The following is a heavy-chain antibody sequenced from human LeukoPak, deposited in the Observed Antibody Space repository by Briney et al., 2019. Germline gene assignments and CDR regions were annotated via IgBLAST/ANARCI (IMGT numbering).Heavy chain of an antibody. CDR2: INPNSGGT. D-gene: IGHD6-19*01. Sequence: VASVKVSCKASGYTFTGYYMHWVRQAPGQGLEWMGWINPNSGGTNYAQKFQGRVTMTRDTSISTAYMELSRLRSDDTAVYYCAREIDKSYSSGWYHKDYYFDYWGQGTLVTVSS. CDR1: GYTFTGYY. CDR3: AREIDKSYSSGWYHKDYYFDY. J-gene: IGHJ4*02. V-gene: IGHV1-2*02.